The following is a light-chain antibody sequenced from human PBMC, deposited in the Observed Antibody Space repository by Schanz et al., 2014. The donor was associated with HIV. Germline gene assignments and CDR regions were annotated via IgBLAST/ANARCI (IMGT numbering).Light chain of an antibody. CDR3: SSYKSSSTWV. CDR1: SSDVGGYNY. V-gene: IGLV2-14*03. J-gene: IGLJ3*02. CDR2: DVT. Sequence: QSALTQPPSASGSPGQSVTISCTGTSSDVGGYNYVSWHQQHPGKAPKLMIYDVTDRPSGVSNRFSGSKSGNTASLTISGLQSEDEDDYYWSSYKSSSTWVFGGGTKVTV.